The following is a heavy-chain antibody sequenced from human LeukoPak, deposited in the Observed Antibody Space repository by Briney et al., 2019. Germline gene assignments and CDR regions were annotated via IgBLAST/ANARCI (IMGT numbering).Heavy chain of an antibody. V-gene: IGHV3-21*01. Sequence: GGSLRLSCAASGFTFSSYSMNWVRQAPGKGLEWVSSISSSSSYIYYADSVKDRFTISRDNAKNSLYLQMNSLRAEDTAVYYCARGQLLWFGDPLGAFDIWGQGTMVTVSS. J-gene: IGHJ3*02. CDR3: ARGQLLWFGDPLGAFDI. CDR2: ISSSSSYI. CDR1: GFTFSSYS. D-gene: IGHD3-10*01.